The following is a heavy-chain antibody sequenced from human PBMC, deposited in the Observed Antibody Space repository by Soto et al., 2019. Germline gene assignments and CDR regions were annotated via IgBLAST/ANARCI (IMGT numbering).Heavy chain of an antibody. D-gene: IGHD3-10*01. CDR2: IRSKANSYAT. CDR1: GFTFSGSA. J-gene: IGHJ6*03. Sequence: GGSLRLSCAASGFTFSGSAMHWVRQASGKGLEWVGRIRSKANSYATAYAASVKGRFTISRDDSKNTAYLQMNSLKTEDTAVYYCTRPPYGRLVDGYYYYMDVWGKGTTVTVSS. V-gene: IGHV3-73*01. CDR3: TRPPYGRLVDGYYYYMDV.